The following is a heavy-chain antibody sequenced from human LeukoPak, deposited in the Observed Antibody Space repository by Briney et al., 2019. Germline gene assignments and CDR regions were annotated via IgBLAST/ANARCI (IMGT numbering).Heavy chain of an antibody. CDR3: ARDYYDSSGYPDY. J-gene: IGHJ4*02. V-gene: IGHV1-18*01. Sequence: ASVKLSRTASGSTVTSSGISSGRRSPGHRLEGVGWFSAYIVNTNYAQTLPGRVTMTTDTSTSTAYMELRTLRSADTAVYYCARDYYDSSGYPDYWGQGTLVTVSS. CDR2: FSAYIVNT. D-gene: IGHD3-22*01. CDR1: GSTVTSSG.